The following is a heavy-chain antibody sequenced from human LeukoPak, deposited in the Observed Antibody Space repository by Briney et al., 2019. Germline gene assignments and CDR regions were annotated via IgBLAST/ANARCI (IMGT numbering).Heavy chain of an antibody. V-gene: IGHV3-66*03. D-gene: IGHD2-2*01. J-gene: IGHJ5*02. Sequence: GGSLRLSCAASGFTVSSNYMSWVRQAPGKGLEWVSVIYSCGSTYYADSVKGRFTISRDNSKNTLYLQMNSLRAEDTAVYYCAKGNPDIVVVPAAVHQNWFDPWGQGTLVTVSS. CDR3: AKGNPDIVVVPAAVHQNWFDP. CDR2: IYSCGST. CDR1: GFTVSSNY.